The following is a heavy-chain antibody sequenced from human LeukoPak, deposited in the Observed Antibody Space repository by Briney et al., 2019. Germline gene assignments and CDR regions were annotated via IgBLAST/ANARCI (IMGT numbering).Heavy chain of an antibody. CDR2: INPNSGGT. V-gene: IGHV1-2*02. Sequence: GASVKVSCKASGYTFTGYYMHWVRQAPGQGLEWMGWINPNSGGTNYAQKFQGRVTMTRDTSISTAYMELSRLRSDDTAVYYCATLHCSSTSCQDYRGQGTLVTVSS. CDR3: ATLHCSSTSCQDY. J-gene: IGHJ4*02. D-gene: IGHD2-2*01. CDR1: GYTFTGYY.